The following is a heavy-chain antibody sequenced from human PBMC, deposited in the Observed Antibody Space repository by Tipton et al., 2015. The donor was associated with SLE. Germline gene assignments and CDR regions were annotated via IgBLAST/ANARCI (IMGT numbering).Heavy chain of an antibody. Sequence: QLVQSGAEVKKPGASVKVYCQASGYTFTSYYIHWVRQAPGQGLEWMGVIKPGGGSTTYTQKLQGRVTMTRDTSASTVYLELNSLRSDDTAVYYCARQIYGVGRIPSEPFDIWGQGTLVTVSS. V-gene: IGHV1-46*04. D-gene: IGHD3-3*01. CDR1: GYTFTSYY. CDR2: IKPGGGST. CDR3: ARQIYGVGRIPSEPFDI. J-gene: IGHJ3*02.